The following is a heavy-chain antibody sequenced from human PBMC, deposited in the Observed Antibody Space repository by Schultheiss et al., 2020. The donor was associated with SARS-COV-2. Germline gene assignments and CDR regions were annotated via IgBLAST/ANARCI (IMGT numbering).Heavy chain of an antibody. J-gene: IGHJ6*03. Sequence: SETLSLTCTVSGGSISSYYWSWIRQPPGKGLEWIGYIYYSGSTNYNPSLKSRVTMSVDTSKNQFSLKLSSVTAADTAVYYCARDGATVITNPNYYYYYYMDVWGKGTTVTVSS. D-gene: IGHD4-11*01. CDR3: ARDGATVITNPNYYYYYYMDV. CDR2: IYYSGST. V-gene: IGHV4-59*12. CDR1: GGSISSYY.